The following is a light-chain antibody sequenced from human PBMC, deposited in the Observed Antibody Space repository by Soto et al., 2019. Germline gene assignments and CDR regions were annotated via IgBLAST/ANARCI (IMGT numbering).Light chain of an antibody. Sequence: IGLPQSPGTLSLSPGERATLSCRASQSVSSSDLAWYQQKPGQAPRLLIYSESSRATCIPDRFCGSGSGTDFALTISRLEHEDFAVYYCQQYDTFGQGTELEIK. CDR1: QSVSSSD. CDR3: QQYDT. J-gene: IGKJ2*01. V-gene: IGKV3-20*01. CDR2: SES.